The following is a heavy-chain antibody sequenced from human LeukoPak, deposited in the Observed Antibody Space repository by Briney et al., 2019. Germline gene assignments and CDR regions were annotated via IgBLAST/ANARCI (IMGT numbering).Heavy chain of an antibody. Sequence: PSETLSLTCTVYVGSFNGYYWSWIRQPPGKGLEGIGEINHSGSTNYNPSLKSRVTISVDTSKSQFSLKLSSVTAADTAVYYCARYSSDIVVVTAIRAFDIWGQGTMVTVSS. CDR3: ARYSSDIVVVTAIRAFDI. J-gene: IGHJ3*02. CDR2: INHSGST. V-gene: IGHV4-34*01. CDR1: VGSFNGYY. D-gene: IGHD2-21*02.